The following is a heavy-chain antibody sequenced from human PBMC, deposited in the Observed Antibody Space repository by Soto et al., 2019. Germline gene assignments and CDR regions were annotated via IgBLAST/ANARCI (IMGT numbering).Heavy chain of an antibody. CDR1: GRSISSRNYY. CDR2: LYYNGST. CDR3: ARLRYYGSGYNWFDP. D-gene: IGHD3-10*01. V-gene: IGHV4-39*01. J-gene: IGHJ5*02. Sequence: PSETLSLTCILSGRSISSRNYYWGWLRQPPGKGLEWIGNLYYNGSTYYNPSLMIQVTKSIDTSKKQFSLRLTSVTAADTAVYYCARLRYYGSGYNWFDPWGQGTLVTVS.